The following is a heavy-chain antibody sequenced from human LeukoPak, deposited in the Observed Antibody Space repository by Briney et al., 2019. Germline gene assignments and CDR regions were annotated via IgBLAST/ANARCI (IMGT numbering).Heavy chain of an antibody. CDR1: GGSISSYY. CDR3: ARDIYCGGDCYSAAFDI. V-gene: IGHV4-59*01. J-gene: IGHJ3*02. D-gene: IGHD2-21*01. CDR2: IYYSGST. Sequence: PSETLSLTCTVSGGSISSYYWSWIRQPPGKGLEWIGYIYYSGSTNYNPSLKSRVTISVDTSKNQFSLKPSSVTAADTAVYYCARDIYCGGDCYSAAFDIWGQGTMVTVSS.